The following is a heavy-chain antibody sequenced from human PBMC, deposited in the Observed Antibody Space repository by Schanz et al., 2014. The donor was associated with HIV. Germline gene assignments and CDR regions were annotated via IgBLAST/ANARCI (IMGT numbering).Heavy chain of an antibody. CDR1: GFTFSSYG. CDR3: ARDGSLNRGFDY. Sequence: QLQVVESGGGVVQPGRSLRLSCAASGFTFSSYGMHWVRQAPGKGLEWVALVWYDGSNKYYVDSVKGRFTISRDNSKNTLHLQMNSLRAEDTAVYYCARDGSLNRGFDYWGQGTLVTVSS. V-gene: IGHV3-33*01. D-gene: IGHD3-10*01. CDR2: VWYDGSNK. J-gene: IGHJ4*02.